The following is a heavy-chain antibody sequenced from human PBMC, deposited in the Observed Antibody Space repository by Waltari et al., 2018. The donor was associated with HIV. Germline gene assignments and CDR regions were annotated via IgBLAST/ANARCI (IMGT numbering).Heavy chain of an antibody. CDR1: GFTFSSYG. V-gene: IGHV3-33*01. CDR3: ARDVDQHPDWYFDL. J-gene: IGHJ2*01. Sequence: QVQLVESVGGVVQPGRSLRLSCAASGFTFSSYGMHWVRQAPGKGLEWVAVIWYDGSKKYYADSVKGRFTISRDNSKNTLYLQMNSLRAEDTAVYSCARDVDQHPDWYFDLWGRGTLVTVSS. CDR2: IWYDGSKK.